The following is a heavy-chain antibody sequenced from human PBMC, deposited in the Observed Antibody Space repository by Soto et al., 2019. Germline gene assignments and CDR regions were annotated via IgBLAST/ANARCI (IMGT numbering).Heavy chain of an antibody. CDR2: INRDGTGK. Sequence: GGSLRLSCAASHFSFSTSWMNWIRQAPGKGLEWVANINRDGTGKFYADSVKGRFTISRDNSKNTLYLQMSSLRAEDTAVCFCTRVSGGRWVDYWGQGALVTVSS. V-gene: IGHV3-7*03. CDR3: TRVSGGRWVDY. D-gene: IGHD1-26*01. J-gene: IGHJ4*02. CDR1: HFSFSTSW.